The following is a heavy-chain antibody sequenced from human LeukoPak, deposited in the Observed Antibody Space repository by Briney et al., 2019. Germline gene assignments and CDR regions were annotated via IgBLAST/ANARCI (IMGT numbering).Heavy chain of an antibody. CDR3: ARVDTVMAYYFDL. CDR2: IYSGGTT. V-gene: IGHV3-53*04. CDR1: GFTVSTNF. D-gene: IGHD5-18*01. J-gene: IGHJ4*02. Sequence: GGSLRLSCAASGFTVSTNFMTWVRQAPGKGLEWVSTIYSGGTTYYADSVMGRFTISRHNSRNTLYLQMNSLRAEDTAVYYCARVDTVMAYYFDLWGQGTLVTVSS.